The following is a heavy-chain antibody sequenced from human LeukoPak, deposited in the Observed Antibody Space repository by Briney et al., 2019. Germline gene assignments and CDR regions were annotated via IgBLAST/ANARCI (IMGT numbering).Heavy chain of an antibody. Sequence: GESLKISCKVSGYSFSSYWIGWVRQAPGKGLEWVSAISGSGGSTYYADSVKGRFTISRDNSKNTLYLQMNSLRAEDTAVYYCASRQGIAVVPYWGQGTLVTVSS. J-gene: IGHJ4*02. D-gene: IGHD6-19*01. CDR1: GYSFSSYW. CDR2: ISGSGGST. CDR3: ASRQGIAVVPY. V-gene: IGHV3-23*01.